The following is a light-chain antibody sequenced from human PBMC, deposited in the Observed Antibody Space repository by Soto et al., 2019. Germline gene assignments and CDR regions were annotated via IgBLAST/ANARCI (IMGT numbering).Light chain of an antibody. J-gene: IGLJ3*02. CDR3: CSYAGSGAWV. Sequence: QPASVSGSPGQSITISCTGSSSDVGSYNAVSWYQQHPGKAPKLMIYEGNKRPSGVSNRFSGSKSGNTASLTISGLQAEDEAAYYCCSYAGSGAWVFGGGTKLTVL. CDR1: SSDVGSYNA. CDR2: EGN. V-gene: IGLV2-23*01.